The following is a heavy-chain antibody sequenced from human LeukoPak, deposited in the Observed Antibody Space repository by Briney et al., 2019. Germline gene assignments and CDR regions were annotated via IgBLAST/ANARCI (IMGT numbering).Heavy chain of an antibody. CDR3: ASASSHRIAAGGDY. J-gene: IGHJ4*02. D-gene: IGHD6-13*01. CDR1: GFTFSNYW. Sequence: GRSLRLSCAASGFTFSNYWTHWVSQAPGKWLVWVSRINSDGSSRNYADSVKGRFTISRDNAKNTLYLQMNSLRAEDTAVYYCASASSHRIAAGGDYWGQGTLVTVSS. CDR2: INSDGSSR. V-gene: IGHV3-74*01.